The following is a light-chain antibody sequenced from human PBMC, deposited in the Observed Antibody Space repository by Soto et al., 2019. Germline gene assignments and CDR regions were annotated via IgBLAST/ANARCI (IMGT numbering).Light chain of an antibody. V-gene: IGKV3-11*01. J-gene: IGKJ4*01. CDR1: QSVSTY. CDR3: QHRSNWLT. CDR2: DAS. Sequence: EIVLAQSPATLSLSPGERATLSCRASQSVSTYLAWYQQKPGQAPRLLIYDASNRATGTPARFSGSGSGSDFTLTINSLEPEDFAVYFCQHRSNWLTFGGGTKVEIK.